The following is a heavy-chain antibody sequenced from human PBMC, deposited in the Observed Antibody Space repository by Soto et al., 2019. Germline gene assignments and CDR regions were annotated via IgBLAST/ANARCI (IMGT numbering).Heavy chain of an antibody. D-gene: IGHD6-13*01. CDR2: IKQDGSEK. V-gene: IGHV3-7*01. CDR3: ARLASAGRGWDV. J-gene: IGHJ6*02. Sequence: EVQLVDSGGGLVQPGGSLRLSCAASGFTFSSYWMSWVRQAPEKGLDLVGNIKQDGSEKNYVDFMEGRFTISRDNDENSLYLQMTSLRAEDTAVYDCARLASAGRGWDVWGQGTTVVVSS. CDR1: GFTFSSYW.